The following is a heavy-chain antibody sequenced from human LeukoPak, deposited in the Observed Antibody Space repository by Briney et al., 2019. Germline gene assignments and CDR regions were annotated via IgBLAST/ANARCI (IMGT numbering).Heavy chain of an antibody. J-gene: IGHJ4*02. V-gene: IGHV3-74*01. CDR1: GFTFSSYC. CDR3: ARSNQADDY. D-gene: IGHD4-11*01. CDR2: VNPGGSST. Sequence: GGSLRLSCAAAGFTFSSYCMHWVRRVPGRGLVWVSRVNPGGSSTAYAASVKGRFSISRDNARNTLYLQMNSLRDEDTAVYYCARSNQADDYWGQGTLVTVSS.